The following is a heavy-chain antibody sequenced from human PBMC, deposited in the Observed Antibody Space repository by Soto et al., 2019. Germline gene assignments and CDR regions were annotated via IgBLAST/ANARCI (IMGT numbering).Heavy chain of an antibody. Sequence: QLQLQESGSGLVKPSQTLSLTCAVSGGSISSGGYSWSWIRQPPGKGLEWIGYMYHSGSTYYNPSIKSRPTISIERSKNQFSLKLSSVTAADTAVYYCAGVPDYWGQGILVTVSS. CDR1: GGSISSGGYS. J-gene: IGHJ4*02. V-gene: IGHV4-30-2*01. CDR3: AGVPDY. CDR2: MYHSGST. D-gene: IGHD2-2*01.